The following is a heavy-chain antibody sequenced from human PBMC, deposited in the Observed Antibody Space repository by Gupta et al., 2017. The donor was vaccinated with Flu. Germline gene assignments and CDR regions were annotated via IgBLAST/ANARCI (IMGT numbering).Heavy chain of an antibody. V-gene: IGHV1-69*08. CDR2: IIPILGIA. D-gene: IGHD6-13*01. Sequence: QVQLVQSGAEVKKPGSSVKVSCKASRGTFSSYTISWVRQAPGQGLEWMGRIIPILGIANYAQKFQGRVTITADKSTSTAYMELSSLRSEDTAVYYCARDPQQLVTDAFDIWGQGTMVTVSS. CDR3: ARDPQQLVTDAFDI. J-gene: IGHJ3*02. CDR1: RGTFSSYT.